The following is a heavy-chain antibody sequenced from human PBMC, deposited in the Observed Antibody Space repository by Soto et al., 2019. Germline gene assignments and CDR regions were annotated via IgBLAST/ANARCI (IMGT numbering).Heavy chain of an antibody. Sequence: QVQLQESGPGLVEPSQTLSLTCTVSGGSISSGDYDWSWIRQPPGKDLEWIGHIYNSGNTYSNPSLRSRVTIPVATSKHQFSLKLSSVTAAATAVYYCARGPSGDKVDYWGQGTLVTVSS. V-gene: IGHV4-30-4*01. J-gene: IGHJ4*02. CDR2: IYNSGNT. D-gene: IGHD1-26*01. CDR1: GGSISSGDYD. CDR3: ARGPSGDKVDY.